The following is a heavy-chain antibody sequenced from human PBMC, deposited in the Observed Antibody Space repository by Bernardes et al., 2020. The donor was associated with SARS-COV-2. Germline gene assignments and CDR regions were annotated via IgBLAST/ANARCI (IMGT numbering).Heavy chain of an antibody. CDR2: IYSSGSS. J-gene: IGHJ6*02. D-gene: IGHD2-21*01. Sequence: SETLSLTCTVSGGSISSSNYYWVWIRQPPGKGLEWIGSIYSSGSSYYNQSIQSRVRASVDTSKNQISLRLSFVTAADTAVYYCAGSSCGSDCYIGGLKSWDYGLYVCGQGTTVTVSS. CDR3: AGSSCGSDCYIGGLKSWDYGLYV. CDR1: GGSISSSNYY. V-gene: IGHV4-39*01.